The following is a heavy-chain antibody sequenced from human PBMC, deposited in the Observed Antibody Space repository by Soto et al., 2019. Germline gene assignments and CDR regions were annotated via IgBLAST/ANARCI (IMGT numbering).Heavy chain of an antibody. V-gene: IGHV4-61*01. Sequence: SETLSLTCTVSGGSVTSTSYYWSWIRQPPGKGLEWIGYMHYSGSTNYNPYLKSRVTISVDTSKNQLHLKPSSVTAADTAVYHWARALEHLCFGYWGQGTLVTVSS. CDR1: GGSVTSTSYY. CDR3: ARALEHLCFGY. J-gene: IGHJ4*02. CDR2: MHYSGST. D-gene: IGHD3-3*01.